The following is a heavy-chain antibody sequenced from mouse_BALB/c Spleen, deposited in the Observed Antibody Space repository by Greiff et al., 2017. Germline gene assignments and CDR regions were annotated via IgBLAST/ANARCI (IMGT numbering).Heavy chain of an antibody. CDR3: ARDFYYYGSSYDYAMDY. Sequence: DLVKPGASVKLSCKASGYTFTSYWINWIKQRPGQGLEWIGRIAPGSGSTYYNEMFTGKATLTVDTSSSTAYIQLSSLSSEDSAVYFCARDFYYYGSSYDYAMDYWGQGTSVTVAS. CDR2: IAPGSGST. V-gene: IGHV1S41*01. J-gene: IGHJ4*01. D-gene: IGHD1-1*01. CDR1: GYTFTSYW.